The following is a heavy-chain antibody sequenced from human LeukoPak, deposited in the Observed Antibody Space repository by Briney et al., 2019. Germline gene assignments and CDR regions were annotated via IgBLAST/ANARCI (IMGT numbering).Heavy chain of an antibody. J-gene: IGHJ4*02. CDR1: GGSISSYY. Sequence: KPSETLSLTCTVSGGSISSYYWSWVRQPPGKGLEWIGYIYHSGSSNYNPSLKSRVTISVDTSKNRLSLKLSTVTAADTAVYYCARRPTGDPKFDYWGQGTLVTVSS. V-gene: IGHV4-59*08. D-gene: IGHD7-27*01. CDR3: ARRPTGDPKFDY. CDR2: IYHSGSS.